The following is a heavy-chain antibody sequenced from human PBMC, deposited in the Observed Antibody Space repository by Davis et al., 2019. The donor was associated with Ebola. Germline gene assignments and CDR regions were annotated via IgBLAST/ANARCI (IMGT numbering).Heavy chain of an antibody. CDR1: GGSMSSYY. D-gene: IGHD3-16*01. J-gene: IGHJ6*02. V-gene: IGHV4-59*01. Sequence: MPSETLSLTCTVSGGSMSSYYWSWIRQPPGKGLEWIGYIYYSGSTNYNPSLKSRVTISVDTSKNQFSLKLSSVTAADTAVYYCAREWGWPCMDVWGQGTTVTVSS. CDR2: IYYSGST. CDR3: AREWGWPCMDV.